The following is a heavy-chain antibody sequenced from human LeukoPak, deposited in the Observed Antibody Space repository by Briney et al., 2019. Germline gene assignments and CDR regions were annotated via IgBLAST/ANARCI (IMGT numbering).Heavy chain of an antibody. CDR3: ARDRRDGYNVLDY. CDR1: GFTFSDFP. Sequence: GGSLRLSCAASGFTFSDFPMIWVRQAPGKGLEWVSSIFPSSGEIHYADSVKGRFTISRDNAKNSLYLEMNSLRAEDTAMFYCARDRRDGYNVLDYWGQGTLVTVSS. J-gene: IGHJ4*02. CDR2: IFPSSGEI. D-gene: IGHD5-24*01. V-gene: IGHV3-21*01.